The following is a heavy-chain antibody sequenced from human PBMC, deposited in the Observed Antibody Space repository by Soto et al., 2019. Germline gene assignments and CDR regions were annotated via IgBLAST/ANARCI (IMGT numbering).Heavy chain of an antibody. Sequence: KASETLSLTCAVSGGSISSSNWWSWVRQPPGKGLEWIGEIYHSGSTNYNPSLKSRVTISVDKSKNQFSLKLSSVTAADTAVYYCARGNYDFWSGYYPIDYWGQGTLVTVSS. CDR1: GGSISSSNW. CDR3: ARGNYDFWSGYYPIDY. CDR2: IYHSGST. V-gene: IGHV4-4*02. J-gene: IGHJ4*02. D-gene: IGHD3-3*01.